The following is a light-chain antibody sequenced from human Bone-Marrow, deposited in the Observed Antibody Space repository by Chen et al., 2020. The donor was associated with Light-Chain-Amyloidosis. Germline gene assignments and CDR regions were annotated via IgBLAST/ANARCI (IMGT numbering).Light chain of an antibody. CDR3: QQYGTSPLT. Sequence: EIVLTQSPGTLSLSPGEGANLSYRASQTISSNYLTWYQQKFGQAPRLLIYGSSSRATGIPDRFTGSGSGTDFTLTINRLEHEDFEMYYCQQYGTSPLTFGGGTKVEIK. J-gene: IGKJ4*01. V-gene: IGKV3-20*01. CDR2: GSS. CDR1: QTISSNY.